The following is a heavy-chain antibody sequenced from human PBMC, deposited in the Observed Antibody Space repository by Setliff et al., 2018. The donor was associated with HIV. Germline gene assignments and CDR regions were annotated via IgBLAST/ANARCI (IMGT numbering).Heavy chain of an antibody. J-gene: IGHJ4*01. CDR1: GFTFSSYW. D-gene: IGHD5-18*01. CDR3: ARVNVDTTGVFGPLDY. Sequence: GGSLRLSCAASGFTFSSYWMSWVRQAPGKGLEWVANIKQDGSEKYYVDSVKGRFTISRDNAKNSLYLQMNSLKPEDMALYYCARVNVDTTGVFGPLDYWGQGTLVTVSS. CDR2: IKQDGSEK. V-gene: IGHV3-7*03.